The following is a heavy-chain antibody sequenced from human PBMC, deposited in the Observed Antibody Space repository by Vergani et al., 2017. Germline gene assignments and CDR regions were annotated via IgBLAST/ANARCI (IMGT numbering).Heavy chain of an antibody. J-gene: IGHJ5*02. CDR1: GFSLSNARMG. D-gene: IGHD6-13*01. V-gene: IGHV2-26*01. CDR2: IFSNDEK. CDR3: ARTRGSSWDRAYNWFDP. Sequence: QVTLKESGPVLVKPTETLTLTCTVSGFSLSNARMGVSWIRQPPGKALEWLAHIFSNDEKSYSTSLKSRLTISKDTSKSQVVLTMTNMDPVDTATYYCARTRGSSWDRAYNWFDPWGQGTLVTVSS.